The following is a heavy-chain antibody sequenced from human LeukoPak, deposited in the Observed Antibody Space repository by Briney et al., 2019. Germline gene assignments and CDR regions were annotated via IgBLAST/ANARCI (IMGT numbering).Heavy chain of an antibody. J-gene: IGHJ2*01. Sequence: PSETLSLTCAVSGYSISSGYYWGWIRQPPGKGLEWIGDIYYSGSTYYNPSLKSRVTISVDTSKNQFSLKLSSVTAADTAVYYCARVVNTMVRGYWYFDLWGRGTLVTVSS. D-gene: IGHD3-10*01. V-gene: IGHV4-30-4*08. CDR1: GYSISSGYY. CDR3: ARVVNTMVRGYWYFDL. CDR2: IYYSGST.